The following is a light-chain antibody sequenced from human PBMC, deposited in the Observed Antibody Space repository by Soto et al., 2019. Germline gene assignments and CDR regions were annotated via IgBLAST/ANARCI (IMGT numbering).Light chain of an antibody. CDR1: QSVSSY. CDR3: QQRSNWPPIT. J-gene: IGKJ5*01. CDR2: DAS. V-gene: IGKV3-11*01. Sequence: EIVLTQSPGTLSFSPGEGATLXCRASQSVSSYLAWYQQKPGQAPRLLIYDASNRATGIPARFSGSGSGTDFTLTISSLEPEDFAVYYCQQRSNWPPITFGQGTRLEIK.